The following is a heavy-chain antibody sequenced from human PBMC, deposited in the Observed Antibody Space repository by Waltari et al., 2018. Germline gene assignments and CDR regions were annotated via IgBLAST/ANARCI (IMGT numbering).Heavy chain of an antibody. D-gene: IGHD3-10*01. CDR1: GYTFSTYD. V-gene: IGHV1-8*01. CDR3: ARGSRLGSGTFFPTATDN. Sequence: QVQLVQSGAEVKEPGASVKVSCKASGYTFSTYDINWVRQATGHGLEWMGVLNPTTGNTGDAPKFQGSVTMTRDTSISTAYMELSSLRSDDTAVYYCARGSRLGSGTFFPTATDNWAQGTPVTVSS. J-gene: IGHJ4*02. CDR2: LNPTTGNT.